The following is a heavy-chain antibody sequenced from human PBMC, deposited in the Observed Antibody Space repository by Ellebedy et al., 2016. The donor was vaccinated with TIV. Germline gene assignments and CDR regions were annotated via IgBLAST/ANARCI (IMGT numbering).Heavy chain of an antibody. Sequence: GESLKISXKASGYSFTTYWIGWVRQMPGKGLEWMGVFPPGDSVSRYNPSFEGQVTISADRSINTAYLQWSSLKASDTAMYYCASRDTMTVVVGGFDVWGQGTMLTVS. CDR2: FPPGDSVS. CDR3: ASRDTMTVVVGGFDV. V-gene: IGHV5-51*01. D-gene: IGHD3-22*01. J-gene: IGHJ3*01. CDR1: GYSFTTYW.